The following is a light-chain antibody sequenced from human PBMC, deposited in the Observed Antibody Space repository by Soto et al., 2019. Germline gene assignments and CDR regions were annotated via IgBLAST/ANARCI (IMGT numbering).Light chain of an antibody. CDR2: DVS. CDR1: SSDVGGYNY. V-gene: IGLV2-14*01. CDR3: SSYTSSSTH. Sequence: QSVLTQPASVSGSPGQSITISCTGTSSDVGGYNYVSWYQQHPGKAPKLMIYDVSNRPSGVSNRFSGSKSGNTASLTISGLQAEDEADYYCSSYTSSSTHFVTGTKVTVL. J-gene: IGLJ1*01.